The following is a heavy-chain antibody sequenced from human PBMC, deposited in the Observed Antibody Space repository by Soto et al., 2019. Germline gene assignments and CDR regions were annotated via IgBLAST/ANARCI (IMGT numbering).Heavy chain of an antibody. D-gene: IGHD3-16*01. Sequence: QVQLQESGPGLVKPSQTLSLTCTVSGGSISSGDYYWSWIRQPPGKGLEWIGYIYYSGSTYYNPFLKSRFTISIDTSKNQCSLKLSSVTAADTAVYYCARDSGGGGAFDIWGQGTMVTVSS. CDR3: ARDSGGGGAFDI. V-gene: IGHV4-30-4*01. CDR1: GGSISSGDYY. J-gene: IGHJ3*02. CDR2: IYYSGST.